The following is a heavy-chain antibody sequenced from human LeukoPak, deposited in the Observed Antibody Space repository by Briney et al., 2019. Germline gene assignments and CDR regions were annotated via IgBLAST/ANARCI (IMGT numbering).Heavy chain of an antibody. Sequence: SETLSLTCTVSGGSISSYQWSWIRQPPGKGLEWIGYIYYSGATSYNPSLKSRVTISVDMSENQISLKLSSVTAADTAVYYCARETAVAGVDYWGQGTLVSVSS. V-gene: IGHV4-59*01. D-gene: IGHD5-18*01. J-gene: IGHJ4*02. CDR1: GGSISSYQ. CDR3: ARETAVAGVDY. CDR2: IYYSGAT.